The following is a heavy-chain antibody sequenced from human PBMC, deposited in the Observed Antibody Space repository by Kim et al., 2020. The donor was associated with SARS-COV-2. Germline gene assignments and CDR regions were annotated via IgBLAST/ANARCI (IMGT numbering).Heavy chain of an antibody. D-gene: IGHD3-16*01. V-gene: IGHV3-30*18. CDR3: AKEGGGGVRQRADYYYG. CDR2: ISYDGSNK. CDR1: GFTFSSYG. Sequence: GGSLRLSCAASGFTFSSYGMHWVRQAPGKGLEWVAVISYDGSNKYYADSVKGRFTISRDNSKNTLYLQMNSLRAEDTAVYYCAKEGGGGVRQRADYYYG. J-gene: IGHJ6*01.